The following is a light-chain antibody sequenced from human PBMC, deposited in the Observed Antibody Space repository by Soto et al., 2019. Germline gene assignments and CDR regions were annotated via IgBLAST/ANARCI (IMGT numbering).Light chain of an antibody. CDR2: GAS. CDR1: QSVSSTY. V-gene: IGKV3-20*01. J-gene: IGKJ3*01. CDR3: QQYISSPPGFT. Sequence: EIVLTQSPGTLSLFPGERATLSCRASQSVSSTYFAWYRQKPGQPPSLLIYGASNRATGVPDRFSGSGSGPDFTLPISRLEPEDFAVYYCQQYISSPPGFTFGPGTTVEIK.